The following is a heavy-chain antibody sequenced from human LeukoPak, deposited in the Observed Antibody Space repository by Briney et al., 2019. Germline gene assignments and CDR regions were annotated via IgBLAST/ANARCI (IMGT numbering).Heavy chain of an antibody. CDR3: ARGRGYSNSKLDY. CDR1: GGSISSSNW. CDR2: IYHSGST. D-gene: IGHD4-11*01. V-gene: IGHV4-4*02. Sequence: PSGTLSLTCAVSGGSISSSNWWSWVRQPPGKGLEWLGEIYHSGSTNYNPSLKRRVTMSVDKSKNQFSLKLSSVTAADTAVYYCARGRGYSNSKLDYWGQGTLVTVSS. J-gene: IGHJ4*02.